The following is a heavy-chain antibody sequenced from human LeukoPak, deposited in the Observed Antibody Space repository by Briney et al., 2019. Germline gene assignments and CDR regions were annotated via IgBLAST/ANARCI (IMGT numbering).Heavy chain of an antibody. Sequence: ASVKISCEVSGYTFTDYYMHWVQQAPGKGLEWMGLVDPEDGETIYAEKFQGRVTITADTSTDTAYMELSSLRSEDTAVYYCATRDSSGTGGAFDIWGQGTMVTVSS. J-gene: IGHJ3*02. CDR3: ATRDSSGTGGAFDI. D-gene: IGHD3-22*01. CDR1: GYTFTDYY. V-gene: IGHV1-69-2*01. CDR2: VDPEDGET.